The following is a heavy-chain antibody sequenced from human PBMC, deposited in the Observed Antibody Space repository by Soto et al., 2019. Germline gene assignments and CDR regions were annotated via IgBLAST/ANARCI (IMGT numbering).Heavy chain of an antibody. CDR2: ISSSSSTI. CDR3: ARESRFLEWLSLNWFDP. J-gene: IGHJ5*02. V-gene: IGHV3-48*02. D-gene: IGHD3-3*01. CDR1: GFPFDDYS. Sequence: GGSLRLSCAASGFPFDDYSMNWVRQAPGKGLEWVSYISSSSSTIYYADSVKGRFTISRDNAKNSLYLQMNSLRDEDTAVYYCARESRFLEWLSLNWFDPWGQGTLVTVSS.